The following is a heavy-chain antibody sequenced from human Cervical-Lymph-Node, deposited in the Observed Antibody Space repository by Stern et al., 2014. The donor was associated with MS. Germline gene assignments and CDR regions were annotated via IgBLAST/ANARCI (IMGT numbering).Heavy chain of an antibody. Sequence: QVQLQESGAGVVKPSESLSLTCTVSGGPIDNYYLSWIRQPPGKRLEWIGYIYRSGSTNYSPSLNSRVTMSVDPSNNQFSLRLSSVTAADTAVYYCARCTDGVCYSFDPWGQGTLVTVSS. CDR1: GGPIDNYY. J-gene: IGHJ5*02. D-gene: IGHD2-8*01. CDR3: ARCTDGVCYSFDP. V-gene: IGHV4-59*01. CDR2: IYRSGST.